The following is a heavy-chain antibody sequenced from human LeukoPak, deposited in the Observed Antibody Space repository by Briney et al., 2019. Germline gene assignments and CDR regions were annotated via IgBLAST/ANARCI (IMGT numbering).Heavy chain of an antibody. J-gene: IGHJ4*02. V-gene: IGHV4-59*08. D-gene: IGHD3-22*01. CDR1: GGSISSYY. CDR3: ARQSDSSNYYYFFKY. CDR2: IYYSGST. Sequence: PSETLSLTCTVSGGSISSYYWSWIRQPPGKGLEWIGYIYYSGSTNYNPSLKSRVTISADTSKNQLALKLSSVTAADTAVYYCARQSDSSNYYYFFKYRGQGTLVTVSS.